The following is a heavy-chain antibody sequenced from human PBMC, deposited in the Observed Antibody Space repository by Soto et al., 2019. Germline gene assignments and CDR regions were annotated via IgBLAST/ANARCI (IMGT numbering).Heavy chain of an antibody. D-gene: IGHD3-16*02. CDR2: IKQDGSEK. CDR1: GFTFSSYW. CDR3: AREGYDYIWGSYRAEVDI. J-gene: IGHJ3*02. Sequence: GGSLRLSCAASGFTFSSYWMSWVRQAPGKGLEWVANIKQDGSEKYYVDSVKGRFTISRDNAKNSLYLQMNSLRAEDTAVYYCAREGYDYIWGSYRAEVDIWGQGTMVTVSS. V-gene: IGHV3-7*01.